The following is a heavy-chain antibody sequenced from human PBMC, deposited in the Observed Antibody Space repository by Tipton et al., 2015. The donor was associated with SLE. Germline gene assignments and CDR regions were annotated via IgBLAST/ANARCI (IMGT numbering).Heavy chain of an antibody. CDR1: GYTFTSYD. J-gene: IGHJ5*02. V-gene: IGHV1-8*01. D-gene: IGHD7-27*01. CDR2: MNPNSGNT. CDR3: ARGQDYRLGPGRWFDP. Sequence: QLVQSGAEVKKPGASVKVSCKASGYTFTSYDINWVRQATGQGLEWMGWMNPNSGNTGYAQKFQGRVTMTRNTSISTAYMELSSLRSEDTAVYYCARGQDYRLGPGRWFDPWGQGTLVTVSS.